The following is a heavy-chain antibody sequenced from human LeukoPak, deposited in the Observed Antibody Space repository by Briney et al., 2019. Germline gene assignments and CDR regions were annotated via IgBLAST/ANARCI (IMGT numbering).Heavy chain of an antibody. CDR1: GFTFDDYA. CDR3: AKDIFTTAHYYFDY. Sequence: GGSLRLSCAASGFTFDDYAMHWVRQAPGKGLEWVSGISWNSGSIGYADSVKGRFTTSRDNAKNSLYLQMNSLRAEDTALYYCAKDIFTTAHYYFDYWGQGTLVTVSS. V-gene: IGHV3-9*01. CDR2: ISWNSGSI. D-gene: IGHD4-17*01. J-gene: IGHJ4*02.